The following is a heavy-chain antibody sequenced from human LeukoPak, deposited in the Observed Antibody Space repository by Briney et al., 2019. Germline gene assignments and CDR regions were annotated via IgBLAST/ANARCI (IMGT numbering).Heavy chain of an antibody. D-gene: IGHD3-22*01. Sequence: LRLSCTASGFIFSSYSMSWVRQPPGKGLEWIAYMYYSGSTYYNPSLKSRVTMSADTSKNQLSLKLSSVTAADTAVYYCARPYYYDSRIDPWGQGILVTVSS. J-gene: IGHJ5*02. CDR2: MYYSGST. V-gene: IGHV4-30-4*08. CDR1: GFIFSSYS. CDR3: ARPYYYDSRIDP.